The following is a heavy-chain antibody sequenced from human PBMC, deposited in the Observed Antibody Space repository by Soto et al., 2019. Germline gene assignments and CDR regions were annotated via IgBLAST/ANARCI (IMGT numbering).Heavy chain of an antibody. CDR2: INHSGNT. J-gene: IGHJ4*02. D-gene: IGHD6-19*01. V-gene: IGHV4-34*01. Sequence: PSETLSLTCAVYGRSFSGYYWIWIRQPPGKGLEWIGEINHSGNTNYNPSLKSRVTISVDTSKNQFSLKLSSVTAADTAVYYCARRYSSGWYHFDYWGQGTLVTVSS. CDR3: ARRYSSGWYHFDY. CDR1: GRSFSGYY.